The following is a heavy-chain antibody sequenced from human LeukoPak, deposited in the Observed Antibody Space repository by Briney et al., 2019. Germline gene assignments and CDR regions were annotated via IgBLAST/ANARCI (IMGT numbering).Heavy chain of an antibody. D-gene: IGHD1-26*01. CDR1: GVTVSSNY. CDR3: ARDLREHGVFDI. CDR2: IYSDGST. J-gene: IGHJ3*02. V-gene: IGHV3-53*01. Sequence: GGSLRLSCAASGVTVSSNYMSWVRQAPGKGLEWVSEIYSDGSTYYAASVKGRFSISRDNSKNTVYLQMNRLRAEDTAVYYCARDLREHGVFDIWGQGTMVTVSS.